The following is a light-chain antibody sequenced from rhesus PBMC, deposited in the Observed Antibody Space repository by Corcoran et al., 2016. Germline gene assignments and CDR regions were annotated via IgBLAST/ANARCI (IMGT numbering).Light chain of an antibody. V-gene: IGKV4-1*01. J-gene: IGKJ1*01. Sequence: DIVMTQSPDSLAVSLGERVTINCKSSQSLLYSSNNKNYLAWYQQKPGKAPKLLIYWASTRESGVPNRFSGSGSGKDFTLTSSGLQAEDVAVYYCQQYYDTPRTFGQGTKVEIK. CDR1: QSLLYSSNNKNY. CDR3: QQYYDTPRT. CDR2: WAS.